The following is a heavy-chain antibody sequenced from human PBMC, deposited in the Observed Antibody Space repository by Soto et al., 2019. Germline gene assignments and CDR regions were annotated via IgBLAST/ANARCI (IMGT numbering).Heavy chain of an antibody. D-gene: IGHD1-26*01. V-gene: IGHV3-15*07. J-gene: IGHJ5*02. Sequence: EVQLMESGGVLVKPGGSLRLSCAASGFTVTNAWMNWVRQAPGKGLEWVGRIKSRTDGGTADSAAPVKGRFAISRDDSQNTLYLQMNSVKTEDPAVYYGTSSVDLVGVTSLVSWGQGTLVSVSS. CDR1: GFTVTNAW. CDR2: IKSRTDGGTA. CDR3: TSSVDLVGVTSLVS.